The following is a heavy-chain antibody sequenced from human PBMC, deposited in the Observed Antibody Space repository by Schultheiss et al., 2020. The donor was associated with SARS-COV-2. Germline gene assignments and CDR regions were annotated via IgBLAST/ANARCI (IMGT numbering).Heavy chain of an antibody. D-gene: IGHD1-26*01. CDR3: ARVSGSFEFDY. V-gene: IGHV2-70*12. Sequence: SGPTLVKPTQTLTLTCTFSGFSLSTSGVGVGWIRQPPGKALEWLALIYWDDDKYYSTSLKSRLTISKDTSKSQVVLTMTNMDPVDTATYYCARVSGSFEFDYWGQGTLVTVSS. CDR2: IYWDDDK. CDR1: GFSLSTSGVG. J-gene: IGHJ4*02.